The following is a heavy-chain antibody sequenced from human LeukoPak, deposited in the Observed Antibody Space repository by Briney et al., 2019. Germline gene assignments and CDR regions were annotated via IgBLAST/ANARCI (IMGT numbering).Heavy chain of an antibody. CDR3: SRAFREGYYLSWFDP. D-gene: IGHD5-24*01. Sequence: SETLSLTCDVSDSSISSGYYWGWIRQPPGKGLEWIGSIFYSGSTHYNPSLKSRVSMSIDTSRKQVSLNLNSVTAADTAVYYCSRAFREGYYLSWFDPWGQGTLVTVSS. CDR1: DSSISSGYY. CDR2: IFYSGST. J-gene: IGHJ5*02. V-gene: IGHV4-38-2*01.